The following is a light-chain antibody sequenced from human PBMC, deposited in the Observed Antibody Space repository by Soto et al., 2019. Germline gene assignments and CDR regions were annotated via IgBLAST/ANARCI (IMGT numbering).Light chain of an antibody. CDR1: QSVSNY. CDR3: HQYGGSPQT. V-gene: IGKV3-20*01. CDR2: GAS. J-gene: IGKJ1*01. Sequence: EIVLTQSPGTLSLSLGERATLSCRASQSVSNYLAWYQRKPGQAPRLLIYGASSRATGIPDRFSGSGSGTDFTLTISRLEPEDFAVYYCHQYGGSPQTFGQGTKVEIK.